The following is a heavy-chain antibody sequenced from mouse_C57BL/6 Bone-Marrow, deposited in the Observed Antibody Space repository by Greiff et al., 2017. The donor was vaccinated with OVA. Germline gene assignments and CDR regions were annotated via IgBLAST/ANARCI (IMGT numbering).Heavy chain of an antibody. V-gene: IGHV14-4*01. CDR3: TTTYYGSSAVDWYFGV. D-gene: IGHD1-1*01. CDR1: GFNIKDDY. CDR2: IDPENGDT. J-gene: IGHJ1*03. Sequence: VQLQQSGAELVRPGASVKLSCTASGFNIKDDYMHWVKQRPEQGLAWIGWIDPENGDTEYASKFQGKATITADTSSNTAYLQLSSLTAEDTAVYYGTTTYYGSSAVDWYFGVWGKGTTVTVSS.